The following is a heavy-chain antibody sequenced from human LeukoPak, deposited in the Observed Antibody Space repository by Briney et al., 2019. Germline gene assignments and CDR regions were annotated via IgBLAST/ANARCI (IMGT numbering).Heavy chain of an antibody. CDR1: GGSFSSGSYY. V-gene: IGHV4-61*02. D-gene: IGHD2-2*01. J-gene: IGHJ5*02. Sequence: PSETLSLTCTVSGGSFSSGSYYWSWIRQPAGKGLEWIGRIYTTGSTNYNPSLKSRVTISIDTSKNQFSLKLSSVTAADTAVYYCARHESCCSSTSCSDTWFDPWGQGTLVAVSS. CDR3: ARHESCCSSTSCSDTWFDP. CDR2: IYTTGST.